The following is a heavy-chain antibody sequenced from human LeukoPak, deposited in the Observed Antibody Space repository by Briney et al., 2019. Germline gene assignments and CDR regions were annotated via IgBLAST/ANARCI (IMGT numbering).Heavy chain of an antibody. J-gene: IGHJ3*02. Sequence: PSQTLSLTCAISVDSVSGNSAAWNWIRQYPSRGLEWLGRTYYRSQWYNDYAVSVKSPITINPDTSKNHFYLHLNSVTPEDTAVYYCARERQDGFDIWRQGTMVTVSS. CDR1: VDSVSGNSAA. V-gene: IGHV6-1*01. CDR2: TYYRSQWYN. CDR3: ARERQDGFDI.